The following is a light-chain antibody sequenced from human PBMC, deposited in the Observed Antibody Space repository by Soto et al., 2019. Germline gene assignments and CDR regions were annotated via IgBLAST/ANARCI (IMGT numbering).Light chain of an antibody. CDR3: QQRNIWPPVT. J-gene: IGKJ5*01. V-gene: IGKV3-11*01. Sequence: EIVMTQSPATLSVSPGETASLSCRASQSAGNFLAWYQQKPGQAPGLLIYGAFNRATGIPARFSGSGSGTDFTLTISSLEPEDFAVYYCQQRNIWPPVTFGQGTRLEIK. CDR1: QSAGNF. CDR2: GAF.